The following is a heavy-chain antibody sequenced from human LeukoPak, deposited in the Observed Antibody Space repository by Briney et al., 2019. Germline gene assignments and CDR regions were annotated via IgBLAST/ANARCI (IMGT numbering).Heavy chain of an antibody. CDR1: GYTFTRYT. D-gene: IGHD3-3*01. Sequence: ASVKVSCKASGYTFTRYTIHWVRQAPGQRLEWMGWINAGNGNTKYSQEFQDRVTITRDTSASTAYMELSSLRSEDMAVYYCARARYETRIWPKSRYDYYHYMDVWGKGTTVTVSS. V-gene: IGHV1-3*03. CDR2: INAGNGNT. CDR3: ARARYETRIWPKSRYDYYHYMDV. J-gene: IGHJ6*03.